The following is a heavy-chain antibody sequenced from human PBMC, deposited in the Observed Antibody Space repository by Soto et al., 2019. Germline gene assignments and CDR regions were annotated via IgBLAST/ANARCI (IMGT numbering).Heavy chain of an antibody. CDR3: ARLLWFGEFTSGWFDP. V-gene: IGHV4-34*01. Sequence: SETLSLTCAVYGGSLSGYYWSWIRQPPGKGLEWIAEINHSESTNHNPSLKSRVTISVDTSKNQFSLKLSSVTAADTAVYYCARLLWFGEFTSGWFDPWGQGTLVTVS. J-gene: IGHJ5*02. D-gene: IGHD3-10*01. CDR2: INHSEST. CDR1: GGSLSGYY.